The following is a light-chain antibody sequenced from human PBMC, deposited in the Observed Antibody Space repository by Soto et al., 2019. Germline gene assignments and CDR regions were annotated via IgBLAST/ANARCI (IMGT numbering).Light chain of an antibody. CDR2: AAS. CDR1: QGINNW. CDR3: QQTNTFPIT. V-gene: IGKV1-12*01. Sequence: DIRMTQSPSSVSASVGDRVTITCRASQGINNWLVWYQQKPGKAPKLLIHAASSLQSGVPSRFSGGGSGTDFTLTISSLQPEDFATYYCQQTNTFPITFGQGTRLEIK. J-gene: IGKJ5*01.